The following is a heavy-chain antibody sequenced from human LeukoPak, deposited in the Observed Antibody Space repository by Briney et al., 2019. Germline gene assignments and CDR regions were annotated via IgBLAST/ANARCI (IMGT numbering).Heavy chain of an antibody. J-gene: IGHJ3*02. V-gene: IGHV1-8*03. CDR3: ARVRYGAFDI. D-gene: IGHD3-16*01. Sequence: ASVKVSCKASGYTFTTYDISWVRQSTGQGLEWMGRMNPNSDNTDFAQRFQDRVTITRNTSISTAYMELSSLRSEVTAVYYCARVRYGAFDIWGQGTMVTVSS. CDR2: MNPNSDNT. CDR1: GYTFTTYD.